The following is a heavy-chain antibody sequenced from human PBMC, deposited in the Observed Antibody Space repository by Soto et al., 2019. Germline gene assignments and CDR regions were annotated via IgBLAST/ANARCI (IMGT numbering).Heavy chain of an antibody. CDR1: GGSISSYY. V-gene: IGHV4-59*01. CDR2: IYYSGST. J-gene: IGHJ3*02. Sequence: PSETLSLTCTVSGGSISSYYWSWIRQPPGKGLEWIGYIYYSGSTNYNPSLKSRVTISVDTSKNQFSLKLSSVTAADTAVYYCARLYYYDSSAPYDAFDIWGQGTMVTVS. CDR3: ARLYYYDSSAPYDAFDI. D-gene: IGHD3-22*01.